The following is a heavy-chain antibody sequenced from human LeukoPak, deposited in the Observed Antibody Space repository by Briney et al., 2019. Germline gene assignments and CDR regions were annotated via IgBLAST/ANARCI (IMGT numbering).Heavy chain of an antibody. CDR2: ISGSGGST. V-gene: IGHV3-23*01. CDR3: AKDSAQYYDFWSGYKSFDY. Sequence: PGGSLRLSCAASGFTFSSYAMRWVRQAPGKGLEWVSVISGSGGSTYDADSVKGRFTISRDNSKNTLYLQMNSLRAEDTAVYYCAKDSAQYYDFWSGYKSFDYWGQGTLVTVSS. CDR1: GFTFSSYA. D-gene: IGHD3-3*01. J-gene: IGHJ4*02.